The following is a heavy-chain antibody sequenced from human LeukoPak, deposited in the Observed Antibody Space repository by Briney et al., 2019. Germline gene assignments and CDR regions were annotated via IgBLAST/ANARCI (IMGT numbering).Heavy chain of an antibody. J-gene: IGHJ4*02. Sequence: ASVKVSCKASGYTFTGYYMHWVRQAPGQGLEWMGWINPNSGGTNYAQKFQGRVTMTRDTSISTAYMELSRLRSDDTAVYYCARAVSPNSQRYDYVWGSYLITDYWGQGTLVTVSS. CDR3: ARAVSPNSQRYDYVWGSYLITDY. CDR2: INPNSGGT. CDR1: GYTFTGYY. V-gene: IGHV1-2*02. D-gene: IGHD3-16*02.